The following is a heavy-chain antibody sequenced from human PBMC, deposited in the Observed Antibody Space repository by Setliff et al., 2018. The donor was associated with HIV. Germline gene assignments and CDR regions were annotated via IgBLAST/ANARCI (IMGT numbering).Heavy chain of an antibody. CDR2: IYTSGSV. D-gene: IGHD6-19*01. V-gene: IGHV4-4*09. Sequence: PSETLSLTCTVSGGSISSYYWSWIRQPPGKGLEWIGYIYTSGSVNYNPSLNSRVTISVDTPKNQFSLQVNSVTAADTAVYYCARSPRIGVAGEFEYWGQGTLVTVSS. CDR3: ARSPRIGVAGEFEY. CDR1: GGSISSYY. J-gene: IGHJ4*02.